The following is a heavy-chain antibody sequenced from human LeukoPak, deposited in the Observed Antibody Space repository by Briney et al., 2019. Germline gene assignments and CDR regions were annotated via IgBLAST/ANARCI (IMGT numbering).Heavy chain of an antibody. CDR1: GGSISTFH. Sequence: SETLSLTCTVSGGSISTFHWSWIRQPPGRGLEWIGFNHNTGSTNYNPSLNSRVTISVDTSKNQFSLNLSSVTAADTAVYYCARCAAMDDDYFDFWGQGTLVTVSS. CDR2: NHNTGST. V-gene: IGHV4-59*01. CDR3: ARCAAMDDDYFDF. D-gene: IGHD5-18*01. J-gene: IGHJ4*02.